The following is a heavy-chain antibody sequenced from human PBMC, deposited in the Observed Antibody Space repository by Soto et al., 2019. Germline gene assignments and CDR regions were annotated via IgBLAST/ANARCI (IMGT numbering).Heavy chain of an antibody. Sequence: TLSLTCTVSGGSISSGGYYWSWIRQHPGKGLEWIGYIYYSGGTYYNPSLKSRVTISVDTSKNQFSLKLSSVTAADTAVYYWGRVSAVGNLIGNYYGMDVWGQGTTVTV. CDR1: GGSISSGGYY. V-gene: IGHV4-31*03. J-gene: IGHJ6*02. CDR3: GRVSAVGNLIGNYYGMDV. CDR2: IYYSGGT. D-gene: IGHD6-13*01.